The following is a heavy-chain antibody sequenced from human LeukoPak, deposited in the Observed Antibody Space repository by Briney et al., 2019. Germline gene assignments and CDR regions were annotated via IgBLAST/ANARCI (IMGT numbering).Heavy chain of an antibody. Sequence: GGSLRLSCAASGFTFSSYWMTWVRQAPGKGLEWVANIKQDGSEKYYVDSVKGRFTISRDNAKNSLYLQMNSLRAEDTALYYCAKVKGPSSNYFDYWGQGTLVTVSS. CDR2: IKQDGSEK. V-gene: IGHV3-7*03. J-gene: IGHJ4*02. D-gene: IGHD6-13*01. CDR1: GFTFSSYW. CDR3: AKVKGPSSNYFDY.